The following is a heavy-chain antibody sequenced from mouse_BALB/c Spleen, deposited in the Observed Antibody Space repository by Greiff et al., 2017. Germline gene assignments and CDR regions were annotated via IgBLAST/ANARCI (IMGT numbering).Heavy chain of an antibody. J-gene: IGHJ1*01. CDR2: IRNKANGYTT. V-gene: IGHV7-3*02. CDR1: GFTFTDYY. Sequence: EVKLVESGGGLVQPGGSLRLSCATSGFTFTDYYMSWVRQPPGKALEWLGFIRNKANGYTTEYSASVKGRFTISRDNSQSILYLQMNTLRAEDSATYYCARGGLRWYFDVWGAGTTVTVSS. D-gene: IGHD1-1*01. CDR3: ARGGLRWYFDV.